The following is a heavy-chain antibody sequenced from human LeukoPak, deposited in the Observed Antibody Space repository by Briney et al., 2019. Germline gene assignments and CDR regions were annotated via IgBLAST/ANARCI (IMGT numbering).Heavy chain of an antibody. V-gene: IGHV1-8*01. CDR3: ARGPRGYSYQDY. Sequence: GASVKVSCKASGYTFTGYDITWVRQATGQGLEWMGWMNPNSGNTGYAQKFQGRVTMTRNTSISTAYMELSSLRSEDTAVYYCARGPRGYSYQDYWGQGTLVTVSS. J-gene: IGHJ4*02. D-gene: IGHD5-18*01. CDR2: MNPNSGNT. CDR1: GYTFTGYD.